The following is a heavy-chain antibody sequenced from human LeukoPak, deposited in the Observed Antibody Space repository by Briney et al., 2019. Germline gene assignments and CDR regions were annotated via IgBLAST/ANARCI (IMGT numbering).Heavy chain of an antibody. D-gene: IGHD6-25*01. CDR1: GFTFSSYS. J-gene: IGHJ4*02. Sequence: GGSLRLSCAASGFTFSSYSMNWVRQAPGKGLEWLSYISSSSSIIYYADSVKGRFTISRDNAKNSLYLQMNSLRAEDTAVYYCARVASGTLDYWGQGTLVTVSS. V-gene: IGHV3-48*01. CDR2: ISSSSSII. CDR3: ARVASGTLDY.